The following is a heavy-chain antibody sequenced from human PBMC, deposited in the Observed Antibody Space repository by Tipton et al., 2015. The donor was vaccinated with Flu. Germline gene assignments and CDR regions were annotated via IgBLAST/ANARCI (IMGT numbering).Heavy chain of an antibody. D-gene: IGHD2-15*01. CDR1: GFTFSNWP. CDR2: LSTSGDTT. J-gene: IGHJ4*02. Sequence: SLRLSCAASGFTFSNWPMSWVRQAPGKGLEWVSSLSTSGDTTYSADSVKGRFTISRDNSKNTLYLQMNSLRAEDTAVYYCARVSGGGYYFDYWGQGTLVTVSS. V-gene: IGHV3-23*01. CDR3: ARVSGGGYYFDY.